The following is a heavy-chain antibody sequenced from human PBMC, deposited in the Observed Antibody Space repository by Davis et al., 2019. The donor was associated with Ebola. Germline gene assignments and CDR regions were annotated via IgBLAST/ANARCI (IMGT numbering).Heavy chain of an antibody. J-gene: IGHJ4*02. CDR3: ATLDYRGSYPDF. CDR1: GYNFASQG. V-gene: IGHV5-51*01. D-gene: IGHD1-26*01. CDR2: IFPGDSDT. Sequence: GESLKISCKGSGYNFASQGIAWVRQMPGKGLEWMGVIFPGDSDTRYSPSFQGQVAISAEMSISSAFMQWSSMKASDTAIYYFATLDYRGSYPDFWGQGTLVIVSS.